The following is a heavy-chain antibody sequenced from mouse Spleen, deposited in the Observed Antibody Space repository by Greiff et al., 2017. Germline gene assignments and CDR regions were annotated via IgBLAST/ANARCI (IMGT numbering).Heavy chain of an antibody. CDR2: ISSGGGNT. J-gene: IGHJ1*01. D-gene: IGHD2-4*01. V-gene: IGHV5-9*01. Sequence: DVMLVESGGGLVKLGGSLKLSCAASGFTFSSYAMSWVRQTPEKRLEWVATISSGGGNTYYPDSVKGRFTISRDNAKNTLYLQMSSLKSEDTAMYYCARRRTMINWYFDVWGAGTTVTVSS. CDR3: ARRRTMINWYFDV. CDR1: GFTFSSYA.